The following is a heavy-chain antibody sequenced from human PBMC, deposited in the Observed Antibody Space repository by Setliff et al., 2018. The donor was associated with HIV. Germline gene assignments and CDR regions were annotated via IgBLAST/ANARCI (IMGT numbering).Heavy chain of an antibody. D-gene: IGHD1-26*01. J-gene: IGHJ4*02. V-gene: IGHV3-21*05. CDR2: INGDSTFI. Sequence: PGGSLRLSCAASGFTFSSYSMNWVRQAPGKGLEWVSYINGDSTFIYYADSVKGRFTISRDNAKNSLYLQMNNLRAEDTAVYYCVRDYMWAFDYWGQGTLVTVSS. CDR1: GFTFSSYS. CDR3: VRDYMWAFDY.